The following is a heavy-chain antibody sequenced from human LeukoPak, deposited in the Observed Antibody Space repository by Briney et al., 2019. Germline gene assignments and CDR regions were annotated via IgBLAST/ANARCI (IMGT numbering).Heavy chain of an antibody. J-gene: IGHJ4*02. Sequence: GGSLRLSCAASGVTFSSYEMNWVRQAPGNGLEWVSYISTSGSPIYYADSVKGRFTISRDNAKNSLYLQMNSLRAEDTPVYYCASFLRLDYWGQGTLVTVSS. D-gene: IGHD5-12*01. V-gene: IGHV3-48*03. CDR3: ASFLRLDY. CDR1: GVTFSSYE. CDR2: ISTSGSPI.